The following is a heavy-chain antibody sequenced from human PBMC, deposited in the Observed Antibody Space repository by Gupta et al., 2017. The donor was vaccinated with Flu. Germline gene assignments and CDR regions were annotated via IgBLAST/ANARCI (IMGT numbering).Heavy chain of an antibody. CDR3: ATKTNAKYYFDY. CDR2: IFHSGYT. Sequence: QVQLQESGPGLVKPSDTLSLTCGVSGSSISSYYYWGWIRQPPGKGLEWIGYIFHSGYTYYNPSLKSRVTMSVDTSKNQFSLDLSSVTAVDTAIYYCATKTNAKYYFDYWGQGTLVTVSS. CDR1: GSSISSYYY. V-gene: IGHV4-28*01. J-gene: IGHJ4*02. D-gene: IGHD2-2*01.